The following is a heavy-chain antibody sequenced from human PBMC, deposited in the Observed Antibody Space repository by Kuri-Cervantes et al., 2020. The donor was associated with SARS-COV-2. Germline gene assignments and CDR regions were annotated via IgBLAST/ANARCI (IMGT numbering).Heavy chain of an antibody. J-gene: IGHJ4*02. Sequence: LSLTCAASGFTFSSYWMSWVRQAPGKGLEWVANIKQDGSEKYYVDSVKGRFTISRDNSKNTLYLQMNSLRAEDTAVYYRARIYGSDFDYWGQGTLVTVSS. CDR1: GFTFSSYW. CDR2: IKQDGSEK. V-gene: IGHV3-7*01. CDR3: ARIYGSDFDY. D-gene: IGHD3-10*01.